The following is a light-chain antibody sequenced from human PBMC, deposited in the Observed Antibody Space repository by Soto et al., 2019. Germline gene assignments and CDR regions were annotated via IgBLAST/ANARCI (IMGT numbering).Light chain of an antibody. CDR2: KAY. Sequence: DIQMTQSPSTLSASVGDRVTITCRASQSVSTWLAWYQQKPGKVPKLLIYKAYSLESGVPSRFSGSGSGTEFTLTISSLQTDDFATYYCQQYNSNPLPFGGGTKVEIK. CDR1: QSVSTW. V-gene: IGKV1-5*03. CDR3: QQYNSNPLP. J-gene: IGKJ4*01.